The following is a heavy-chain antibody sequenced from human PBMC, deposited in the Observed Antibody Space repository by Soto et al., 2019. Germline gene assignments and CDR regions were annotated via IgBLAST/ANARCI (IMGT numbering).Heavy chain of an antibody. Sequence: HPGGSLRLSCAASGFTFSSYSMNWVRQAPGKGLEWVSYISSSSSTIYYADSVKGRFTISRDNAKNSLYLQMNSLRAEDTAVYYCARDLSYDFPYYYMDVWGKGTTVTVSS. V-gene: IGHV3-48*01. J-gene: IGHJ6*03. D-gene: IGHD5-12*01. CDR1: GFTFSSYS. CDR2: ISSSSSTI. CDR3: ARDLSYDFPYYYMDV.